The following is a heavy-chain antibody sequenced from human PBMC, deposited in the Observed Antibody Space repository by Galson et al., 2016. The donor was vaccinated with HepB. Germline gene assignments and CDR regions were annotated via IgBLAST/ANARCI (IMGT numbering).Heavy chain of an antibody. Sequence: SVKVSCKASGYTLSSHGISWVRQAPGQGLEWLGWISAYNGDTDYAQKFQGRVTMTTDKSTNTAYMELGSLTSDDTAVYYCVRAGATAGGTMYVPFWGQGTLVIVSS. CDR3: VRAGATAGGTMYVPF. D-gene: IGHD3-10*02. V-gene: IGHV1-18*01. CDR1: GYTLSSHG. J-gene: IGHJ1*01. CDR2: ISAYNGDT.